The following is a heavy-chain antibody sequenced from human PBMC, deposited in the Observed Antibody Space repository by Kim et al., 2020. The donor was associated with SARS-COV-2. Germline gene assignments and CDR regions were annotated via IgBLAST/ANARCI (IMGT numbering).Heavy chain of an antibody. Sequence: ASVKVSCKASGYTFTGYYMHWVRQAPGQGLEWMGWINPNSGGTNYAQKFQGRVTMTRDTSISTAYMELSRLRSDDTAVYYCASPLRGYSYGHVSDAFDIWGQGTMVTVSS. CDR3: ASPLRGYSYGHVSDAFDI. CDR2: INPNSGGT. V-gene: IGHV1-2*02. CDR1: GYTFTGYY. D-gene: IGHD5-18*01. J-gene: IGHJ3*02.